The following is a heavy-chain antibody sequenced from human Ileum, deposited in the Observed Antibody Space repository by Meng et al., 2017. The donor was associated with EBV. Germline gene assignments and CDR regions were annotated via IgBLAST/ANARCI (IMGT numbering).Heavy chain of an antibody. CDR3: ARRFAALGADFDY. D-gene: IGHD4/OR15-4a*01. CDR2: VYYSGDT. CDR1: GGSISSSYF. V-gene: IGHV4-39*02. J-gene: IGHJ4*02. Sequence: QVQLQESGPGRVKPSETLARTCTVPGGSISSSYFWGWIRQPPGKGLEWIGSVYYSGDTYYNPSLKSRVTISIDPSKNHITLNLNSVTDADTAVYYCARRFAALGADFDYWGQGPLVTVAS.